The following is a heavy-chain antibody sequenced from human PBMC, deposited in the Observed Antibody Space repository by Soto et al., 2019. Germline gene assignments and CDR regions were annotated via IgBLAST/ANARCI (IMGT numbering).Heavy chain of an antibody. CDR1: GFIFSNYA. V-gene: IGHV3-23*01. Sequence: EVQLLESGEPGGSLRLSCVASGFIFSNYAVTWVRQAPGKGLEWVSSIRGGGVGTSYADSVKGRFTISRDNSKNTLYLQMNSLRAEDTAVYYCARDPNGDYVGAFEGWGQGTMVIVSS. J-gene: IGHJ3*01. CDR3: ARDPNGDYVGAFEG. CDR2: IRGGGVGT. D-gene: IGHD4-17*01.